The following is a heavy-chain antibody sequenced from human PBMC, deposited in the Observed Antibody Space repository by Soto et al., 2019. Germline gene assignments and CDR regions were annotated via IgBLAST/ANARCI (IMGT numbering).Heavy chain of an antibody. V-gene: IGHV4-31*03. CDR1: GGSISSGGYY. Sequence: QVQLQESGPGLVKPSQTLSLTCTVSGGSISSGGYYWSWIRQHPGKGLEWIGYIYYSGSTYYNPSLKSRVTLSVATSKNQCALKLSSVTAADTAVYYCARVYLASSGSYLDYWGQGTLVTVSS. CDR3: ARVYLASSGSYLDY. D-gene: IGHD1-26*01. J-gene: IGHJ4*02. CDR2: IYYSGST.